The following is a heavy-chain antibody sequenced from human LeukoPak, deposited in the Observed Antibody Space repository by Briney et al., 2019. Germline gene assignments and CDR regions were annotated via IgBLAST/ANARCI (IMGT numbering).Heavy chain of an antibody. Sequence: PGGSLRLSCAASGFTFSSYNMNWVRQAPGKGLEWVSHISSGSSTIYYADSVKGRFTVSRDNAKNSLYLQMNSLRAEDTAVYYCARTITVTMLGAYWGQGTLVTVSS. V-gene: IGHV3-48*01. J-gene: IGHJ4*02. CDR1: GFTFSSYN. CDR2: ISSGSSTI. D-gene: IGHD4-17*01. CDR3: ARTITVTMLGAY.